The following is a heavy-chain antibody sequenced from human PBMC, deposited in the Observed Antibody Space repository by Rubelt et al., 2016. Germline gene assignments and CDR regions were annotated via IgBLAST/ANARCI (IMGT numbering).Heavy chain of an antibody. CDR2: IYYSGST. CDR1: GGSISRGGYY. J-gene: IGHJ4*02. CDR3: ARDSGSRIFDY. D-gene: IGHD2/OR15-2a*01. Sequence: QVQLQESGPGLVKPSQTLSLTCTVSGGSISRGGYYWSWIRQHPGKGLEWIGYIYYSGSTYYNPSLKGRVTISVDTSKNQFSLKLSSVTAADTAVYYCARDSGSRIFDYWGQGTLVTVSS. V-gene: IGHV4-31*03.